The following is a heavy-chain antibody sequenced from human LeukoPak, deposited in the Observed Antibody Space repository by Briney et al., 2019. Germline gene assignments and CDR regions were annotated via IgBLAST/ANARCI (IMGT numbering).Heavy chain of an antibody. J-gene: IGHJ6*02. V-gene: IGHV3-23*01. CDR2: ISGSGGST. CDR3: ARGIAVARSPLYYYYYGMDV. D-gene: IGHD6-19*01. Sequence: PGGSLRLSCAASGFTFSSYAMSWVRQAPGKGLEWVSAISGSGGSTYYADSVKGRFTISRDNSKNTLYLQMNSLRAEDTAVYYCARGIAVARSPLYYYYYGMDVWGQGTTVTVSS. CDR1: GFTFSSYA.